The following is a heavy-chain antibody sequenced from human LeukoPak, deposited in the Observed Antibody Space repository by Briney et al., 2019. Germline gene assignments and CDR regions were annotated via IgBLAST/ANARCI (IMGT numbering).Heavy chain of an antibody. D-gene: IGHD5-18*01. Sequence: GGCLRLSCAASGFTFTSYALSWVREAPGKGLEWVSAISGDRGDSTYYADSVKGRFTISRDISQSTVYLQKNSLRAEDTAVYYCAKVETGGYSFGNFDYWGQGTLVAVSS. CDR2: ISGDRGDST. V-gene: IGHV3-23*01. J-gene: IGHJ4*02. CDR1: GFTFTSYA. CDR3: AKVETGGYSFGNFDY.